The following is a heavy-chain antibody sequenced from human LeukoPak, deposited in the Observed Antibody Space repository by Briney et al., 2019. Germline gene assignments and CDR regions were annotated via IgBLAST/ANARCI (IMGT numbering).Heavy chain of an antibody. CDR2: INHSGST. J-gene: IGHJ4*02. D-gene: IGHD4-23*01. CDR1: GGSFSGYY. CDR3: ASSMVTRGELDY. V-gene: IGHV4-34*01. Sequence: SETLSLTCAVYGGSFSGYYWSWIRQPPGKGLEWIGEINHSGSTNYNPSLKSRVTISVDTSKNQFPLKLSSVTAADTAVYYCASSMVTRGELDYWGQGTLVTVSS.